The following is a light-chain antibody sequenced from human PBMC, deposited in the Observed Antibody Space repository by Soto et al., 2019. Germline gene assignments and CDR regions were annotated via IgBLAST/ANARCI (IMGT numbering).Light chain of an antibody. V-gene: IGLV6-57*03. CDR2: EDN. CDR3: QSYDSSNQWV. CDR1: SGSIASNY. Sequence: NFMLTQPHSVSESPGKTVTISCTRSSGSIASNYVQWYQQRPGSAPTTVIYEDNQRPSGVPDRFSGSIDSSSNSASLTISGLMTEDEADYYCQSYDSSNQWVFGGGTKLTLL. J-gene: IGLJ3*02.